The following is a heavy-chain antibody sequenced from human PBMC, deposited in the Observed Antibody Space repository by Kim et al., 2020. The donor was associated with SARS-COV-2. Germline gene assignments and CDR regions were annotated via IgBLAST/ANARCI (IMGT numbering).Heavy chain of an antibody. CDR1: GYTFTTYY. V-gene: IGHV1-46*01. CDR2: INLSAGAT. D-gene: IGHD2-2*01. CDR3: ARERPATYFFDY. J-gene: IGHJ4*02. Sequence: ASVKVSCETSGYTFTTYYIHWVRQAPGQGLEYMGIINLSAGATGYAQKFQGRVTMTGDTSTSTVYMELSSLTSEDTAVYYCARERPATYFFDYWGQGSLVTFTS.